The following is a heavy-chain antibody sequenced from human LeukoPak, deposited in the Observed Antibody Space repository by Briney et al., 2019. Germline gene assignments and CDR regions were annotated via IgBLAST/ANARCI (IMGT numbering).Heavy chain of an antibody. CDR2: FDPEDGET. J-gene: IGHJ4*02. CDR3: ATLLPGYCSSTSCFDY. CDR1: GYTLTELS. V-gene: IGHV1-24*01. D-gene: IGHD2-2*01. Sequence: ASVKVSCKVSGYTLTELSMHWVRQAPGKGLEWMGGFDPEDGETIYAQKFQGRVTMTEDTSTDTAYMELSSLRSEDTAVYYCATLLPGYCSSTSCFDYWGQGTLVTVSS.